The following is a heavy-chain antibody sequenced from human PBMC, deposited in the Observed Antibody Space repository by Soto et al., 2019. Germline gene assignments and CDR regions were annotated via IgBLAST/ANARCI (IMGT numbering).Heavy chain of an antibody. J-gene: IGHJ4*02. CDR1: GYTFTYNF. V-gene: IGHV1-46*01. CDR3: ARGPHIAVDHYKEYYFDY. Sequence: ASVKVSCKASGYTFTYNFMHWVRQAPGQGLEWMGIINPSGGTTRAAQKFQGRVTMTRDTSTSTVYMELSSLRSEDTAVYYCARGPHIAVDHYKEYYFDYWGQRTLVTVSS. D-gene: IGHD2-15*01. CDR2: INPSGGTT.